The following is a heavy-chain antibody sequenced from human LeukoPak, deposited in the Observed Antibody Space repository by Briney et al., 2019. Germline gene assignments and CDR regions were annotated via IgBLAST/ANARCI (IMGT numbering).Heavy chain of an antibody. D-gene: IGHD3-16*02. J-gene: IGHJ5*02. V-gene: IGHV4-4*02. Sequence: SGTLSLTCAVSGGSISSSNWWSWVRQPPGKGLEWIGEIYHSGSTNYNPSLKSRVTISVDKSKNQFSLKLSSVTAADTAVYYCASRNYDYVWGSYRANWFDPWGQGTLVTVSS. CDR3: ASRNYDYVWGSYRANWFDP. CDR2: IYHSGST. CDR1: GGSISSSNW.